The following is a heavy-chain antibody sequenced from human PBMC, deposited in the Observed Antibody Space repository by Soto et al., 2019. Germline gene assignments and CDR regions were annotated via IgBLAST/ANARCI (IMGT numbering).Heavy chain of an antibody. Sequence: EVQLVESGGGLVQPGGSLRLSCAASGFTFSSYWMSWVRQAPGKGLEWVANIKQDGSEKYYVDSVKGRFTISRDNAKNPLYLQMNSLRAEDTAVYYCARDMGRGVTYNFDYWGQGTLVTVSS. CDR1: GFTFSSYW. CDR2: IKQDGSEK. D-gene: IGHD3-10*01. CDR3: ARDMGRGVTYNFDY. J-gene: IGHJ4*02. V-gene: IGHV3-7*05.